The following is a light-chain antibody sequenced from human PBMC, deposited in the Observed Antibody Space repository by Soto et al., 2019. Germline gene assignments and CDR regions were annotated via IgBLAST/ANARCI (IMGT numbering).Light chain of an antibody. Sequence: DIGLAQSPGTLSLSPGVRGTLSCRASQSVSGSFLAWYQQKPGQAPRLLIYGASTRATGIPDRFSGSGSGTDFTLTINRLEPEDFAVYYCQQYDTSPRTFGQGTKVDIK. CDR1: QSVSGSF. V-gene: IGKV3-20*01. CDR2: GAS. J-gene: IGKJ1*01. CDR3: QQYDTSPRT.